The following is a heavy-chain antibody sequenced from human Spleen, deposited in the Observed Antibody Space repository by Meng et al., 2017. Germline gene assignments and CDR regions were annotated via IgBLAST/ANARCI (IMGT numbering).Heavy chain of an antibody. CDR1: GGYISLSY. V-gene: IGHV4-4*07. Sequence: ALRQGSGHGLVKPSETLPLTCSVAGGYISLSYWSWIRQPAGKGLEWIGRIYSSGSTNYNPSLKSRVTMSVDTSKNQFSLKLSSVAAADTAVYYCARTLNWFDPWGQGTLVTVSS. CDR3: ARTLNWFDP. D-gene: IGHD2/OR15-2a*01. CDR2: IYSSGST. J-gene: IGHJ5*02.